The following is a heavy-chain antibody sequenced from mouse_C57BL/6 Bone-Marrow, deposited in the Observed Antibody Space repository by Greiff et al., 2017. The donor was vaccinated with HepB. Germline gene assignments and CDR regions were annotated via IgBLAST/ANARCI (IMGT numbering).Heavy chain of an antibody. V-gene: IGHV1-55*01. D-gene: IGHD2-3*01. CDR1: GYTFTSYW. CDR3: AREDGYYLAWFAY. CDR2: IYPGSGST. Sequence: QVQLQQPGAELVKPGASVKMSCKASGYTFTSYWITWVKQRPGQGLEWIGDIYPGSGSTNYNEKFKSKATLTVDTSSSTAYMQLSSLTSEDSAVYYCAREDGYYLAWFAYWGQGTLVTVAA. J-gene: IGHJ3*01.